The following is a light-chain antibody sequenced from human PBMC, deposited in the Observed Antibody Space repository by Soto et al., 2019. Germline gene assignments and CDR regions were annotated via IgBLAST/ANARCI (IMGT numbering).Light chain of an antibody. CDR1: QSVYSS. CDR2: GAS. V-gene: IGKV3-15*01. J-gene: IGKJ1*01. CDR3: QQYNNWPPWT. Sequence: ETVMTQSPATLSVSPGERATVSCRASQSVYSSLAWYQQKPGQAPRLLIYGASTRATGIPARFSGSGSGTEFTLTISGLQSEDFAVYYCQQYNNWPPWTFGQGTKVDIK.